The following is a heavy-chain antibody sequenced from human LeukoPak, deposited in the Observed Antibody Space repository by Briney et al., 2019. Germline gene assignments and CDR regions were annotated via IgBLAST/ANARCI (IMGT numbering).Heavy chain of an antibody. V-gene: IGHV4-34*01. Sequence: SETLSLTCTVSGGSISSYYWSWIRQPPGKGLEWIGEINHSGSTNYNPSLKSRVTISVDTSKNQFSLKLSSVTAADTAVYYCASKALGYSSSWYYWFDPWGQGTLVTVSS. CDR2: INHSGST. J-gene: IGHJ5*02. CDR3: ASKALGYSSSWYYWFDP. CDR1: GGSISSYY. D-gene: IGHD6-13*01.